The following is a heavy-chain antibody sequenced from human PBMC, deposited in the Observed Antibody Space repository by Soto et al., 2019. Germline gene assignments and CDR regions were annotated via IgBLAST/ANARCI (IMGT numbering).Heavy chain of an antibody. CDR2: IITFFGTT. CDR3: AKNSLSGDCNNTNCPNWFKP. D-gene: IGHD2-2*03. V-gene: IGHV1-69*01. Sequence: QVQLVQSGAEVKKPGSSVKVSCQASGGTFSSLALSWVRQAPGQGLEWMGVIITFFGTTTYAQNFQGRVKFTADESTSTVYIELSNLRSEDTACYPCAKNSLSGDCNNTNCPNWFKPWGQGTMGTVSS. J-gene: IGHJ5*02. CDR1: GGTFSSLA.